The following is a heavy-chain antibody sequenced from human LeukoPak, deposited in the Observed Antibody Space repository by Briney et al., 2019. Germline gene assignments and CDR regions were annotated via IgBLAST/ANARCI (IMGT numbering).Heavy chain of an antibody. CDR2: INQDGSEK. CDR1: GFTFNTYW. V-gene: IGHV3-7*01. Sequence: PGGSLRLSCAASGFTFNTYWMSWVRQAPGKGLEWVATINQDGSEKSYVDFVKGRFTISRDNAKNSLSLQMNSLRAEDTAVYYCARKNYYYDTSANGWFDPWGQGTLVAVSS. D-gene: IGHD3-22*01. CDR3: ARKNYYYDTSANGWFDP. J-gene: IGHJ5*01.